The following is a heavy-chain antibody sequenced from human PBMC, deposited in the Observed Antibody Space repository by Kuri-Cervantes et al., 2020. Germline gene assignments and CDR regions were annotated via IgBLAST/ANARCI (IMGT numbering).Heavy chain of an antibody. J-gene: IGHJ6*02. D-gene: IGHD6-19*01. CDR1: GFTFSSYD. V-gene: IGHV3-13*01. Sequence: GESLKISCAASGFTFSSYDMHWVRQATGKGLEGVSAIGTAGDTCYPGSVKGRFTISRENAKNSLYLQMNSLRAGDTAVYYCARLAVAGGNGMDVWGQGTTVTVSS. CDR2: IGTAGDT. CDR3: ARLAVAGGNGMDV.